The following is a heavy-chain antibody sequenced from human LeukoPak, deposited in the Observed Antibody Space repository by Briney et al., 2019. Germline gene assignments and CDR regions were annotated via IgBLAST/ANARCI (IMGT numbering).Heavy chain of an antibody. Sequence: GGSLRLSCAASGFTFSSFALSWVRQAPGKGLEWASAISGSGGSTYYADSVKGRFTISRDNSKNTLYLQMNSLRAEDTAVYYCANDELRSSGTYYGFFDYWGQGTLVTASS. D-gene: IGHD3-10*01. CDR3: ANDELRSSGTYYGFFDY. CDR1: GFTFSSFA. V-gene: IGHV3-23*01. J-gene: IGHJ4*02. CDR2: ISGSGGST.